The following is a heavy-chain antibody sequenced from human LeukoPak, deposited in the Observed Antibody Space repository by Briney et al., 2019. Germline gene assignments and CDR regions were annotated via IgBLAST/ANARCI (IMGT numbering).Heavy chain of an antibody. CDR3: AKLELAVTTPNWFDP. V-gene: IGHV3-23*01. D-gene: IGHD3-3*02. CDR2: ISGSGGST. CDR1: GFTFSSNA. Sequence: QTGGSLRLSCAASGFTFSSNAMSWVRQAPGKGLEWVSAISGSGGSTYYADSVKGRFTISRDNSKNTLYLQMNSLRAEDTAVYYCAKLELAVTTPNWFDPWGQGTLVTVSS. J-gene: IGHJ5*02.